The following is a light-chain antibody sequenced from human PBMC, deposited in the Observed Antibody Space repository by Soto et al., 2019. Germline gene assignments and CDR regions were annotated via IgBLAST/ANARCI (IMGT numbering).Light chain of an antibody. J-gene: IGLJ2*01. CDR2: DVS. Sequence: QSALTQPASVSGSPGQSITISCTGTSSDVGNYNYVSWYQQQPGKPPKVMIYDVSDRPSGVSNRFSGSKSGNTASLIISGLQAEDEDDYSCSSYTSSNTVVFGGGTKLTVL. V-gene: IGLV2-14*03. CDR1: SSDVGNYNY. CDR3: SSYTSSNTVV.